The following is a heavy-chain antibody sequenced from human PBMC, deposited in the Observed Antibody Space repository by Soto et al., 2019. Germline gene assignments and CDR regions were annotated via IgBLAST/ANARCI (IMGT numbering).Heavy chain of an antibody. CDR2: IIPIFGTA. D-gene: IGHD3-22*01. V-gene: IGHV1-69*01. CDR1: GGTFSSYA. J-gene: IGHJ4*02. Sequence: QVQLVQSGAEVKKPGSSVKVSCKASGGTFSSYAISWVRQAPGQGLEWMGGIIPIFGTANYAQKFQARVTITADESTSTAYMELSSLRSEDTAVYYRATAHLYDEPEVYFDYWGQGTLVTVSS. CDR3: ATAHLYDEPEVYFDY.